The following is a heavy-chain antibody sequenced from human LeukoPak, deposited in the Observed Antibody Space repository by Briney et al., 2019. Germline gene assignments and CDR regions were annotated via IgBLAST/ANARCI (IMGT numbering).Heavy chain of an antibody. V-gene: IGHV3-30*04. CDR2: ISYDGSNK. D-gene: IGHD2/OR15-2a*01. J-gene: IGHJ4*02. CDR3: ARGFYGDY. CDR1: GFTFSSYA. Sequence: GGSLRLSCAASGFTFSSYAMHWVRQAPGKGLEWVAIISYDGSNKCYADSVKGRFTISRDNSKNTLYLQMNSLRAEDTAVYYCARGFYGDYWGQGTLVTVSS.